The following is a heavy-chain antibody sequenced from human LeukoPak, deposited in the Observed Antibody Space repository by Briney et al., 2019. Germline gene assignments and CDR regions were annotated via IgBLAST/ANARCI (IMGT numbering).Heavy chain of an antibody. D-gene: IGHD6-19*01. J-gene: IGHJ5*02. Sequence: SETLSLTCTVSGGSISSGDYYWSWIRQPPGKGLEWIGYIYYSRSTYYNPSLKSRVTISVDTSKNQFSLKLSSVTAADTAVYYCARQIAVAGPGWFDPWGQGTLVTVSS. CDR1: GGSISSGDYY. CDR3: ARQIAVAGPGWFDP. V-gene: IGHV4-30-4*01. CDR2: IYYSRST.